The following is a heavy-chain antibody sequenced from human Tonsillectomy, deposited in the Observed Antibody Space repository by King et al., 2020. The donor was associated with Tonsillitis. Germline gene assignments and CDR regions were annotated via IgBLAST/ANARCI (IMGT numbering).Heavy chain of an antibody. J-gene: IGHJ4*02. CDR3: SRRFDY. V-gene: IGHV4-59*08. CDR2: IYYSGST. Sequence: VQLQESGPGLVKPSETLSLTCTVSGGSISSYYWSWIRQPPGKGLEWIGYIYYSGSTNYNPSLKSRVTISVDTSKNQSSLKLSSVTAAYTAVYYCSRRFDYWGQGTLVTVSS. CDR1: GGSISSYY.